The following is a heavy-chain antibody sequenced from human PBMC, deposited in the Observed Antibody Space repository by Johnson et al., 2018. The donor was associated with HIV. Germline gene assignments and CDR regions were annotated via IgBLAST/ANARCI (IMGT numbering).Heavy chain of an antibody. V-gene: IGHV3-66*01. Sequence: VQLVESGGCLVQPGGSLRLSCAASGFTVSSNYMSWVRQAPGKGLEWVSVIYSGGSTYYADSVKGRFTISRDNSKNTLYLQMNSLRAEDTAVYYCASAKSGSFDAFDIWGQGTMVTVSS. CDR2: IYSGGST. CDR3: ASAKSGSFDAFDI. J-gene: IGHJ3*02. D-gene: IGHD1-26*01. CDR1: GFTVSSNY.